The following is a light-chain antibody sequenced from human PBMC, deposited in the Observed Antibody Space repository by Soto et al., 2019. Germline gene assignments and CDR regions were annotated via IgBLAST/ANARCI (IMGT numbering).Light chain of an antibody. V-gene: IGLV2-23*01. Sequence: QSALTQPASVSGSPGQSITISCSGTGSDIGTFNFVSWYQQHPGKAPKVMIYEGSTRPSGVSDRFSGSKAGYTAYLTVSSLQAEDEAHYFCCSYAGDSVWVFGTGTKLTVL. J-gene: IGLJ1*01. CDR3: CSYAGDSVWV. CDR1: GSDIGTFNF. CDR2: EGS.